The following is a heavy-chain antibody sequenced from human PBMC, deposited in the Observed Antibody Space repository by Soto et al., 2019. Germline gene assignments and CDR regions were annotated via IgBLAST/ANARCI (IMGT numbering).Heavy chain of an antibody. V-gene: IGHV3-30*18. CDR2: ISYDGSNK. Sequence: YLRLSFAASGFTLSSYGMHWVLQAPFKVLDWVAVISYDGSNKYYADSVKGRFTISRDNSKNTLYLQMNSLRAEDTAVYYCAKNCIAAAGTGEYYFDYWGQGTMVPVSS. CDR3: AKNCIAAAGTGEYYFDY. CDR1: GFTLSSYG. D-gene: IGHD6-13*01. J-gene: IGHJ4*02.